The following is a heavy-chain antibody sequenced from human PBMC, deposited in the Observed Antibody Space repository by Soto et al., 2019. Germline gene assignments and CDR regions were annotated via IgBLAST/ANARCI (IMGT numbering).Heavy chain of an antibody. D-gene: IGHD3-22*01. Sequence: QVQLQESGPGLVKPSETLSLTCTVSGGSISSYYWTWIRQPPGKGLEWIGYIYYRGSTNYHPSLKSRVTISVDTAKNQFSLKLNSVTAADTAGYYCARVWGGSGWVLDYWGQGTLVTVSS. CDR1: GGSISSYY. CDR3: ARVWGGSGWVLDY. CDR2: IYYRGST. V-gene: IGHV4-59*01. J-gene: IGHJ4*02.